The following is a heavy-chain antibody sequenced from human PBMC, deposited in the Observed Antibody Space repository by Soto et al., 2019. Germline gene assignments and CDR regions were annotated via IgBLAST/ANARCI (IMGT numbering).Heavy chain of an antibody. Sequence: QVQLVQSGPEVKKPGTSVKVSCKTSGYGFSNYVVSWVRQSPGQGLELVGRVDPDKVHTKYSQKLQGKITLAADTATNIAYLELRSLTFYETAGYYCARGAASGFSFFYYIDVWGKGNTVTVSS. CDR2: VDPDKVHT. D-gene: IGHD6-13*01. CDR1: GYGFSNYV. CDR3: ARGAASGFSFFYYIDV. V-gene: IGHV1-18*01. J-gene: IGHJ6*03.